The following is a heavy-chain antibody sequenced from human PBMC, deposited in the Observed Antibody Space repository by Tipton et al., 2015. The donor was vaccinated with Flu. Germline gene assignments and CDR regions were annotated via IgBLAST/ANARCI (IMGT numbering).Heavy chain of an antibody. CDR3: ARGHTAMVGSLYYYGMDV. V-gene: IGHV4-34*01. J-gene: IGHJ6*02. CDR1: GGSFNGYY. Sequence: TLSLTCAVYGGSFNGYYWTWIRQSPGKGLEWIGEINYGGSSTYHPSLRSRLTLSIDTSRKQFSLNLISVTAADTAVYYCARGHTAMVGSLYYYGMDVWGQGTTVTVSS. D-gene: IGHD5-18*01. CDR2: INYGGSS.